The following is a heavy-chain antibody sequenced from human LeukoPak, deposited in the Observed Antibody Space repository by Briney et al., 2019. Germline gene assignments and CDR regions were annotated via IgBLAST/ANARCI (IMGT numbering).Heavy chain of an antibody. CDR3: ARPRYSSRRGAFDI. CDR1: GGSFSGYY. D-gene: IGHD6-13*01. J-gene: IGHJ3*02. Sequence: KTSETLSLTCAVYGGSFSGYYWSWIRQPPGKGLEWIGEINHSGSTNYNPSLKSRVTISVDTSKNQFSLKLSSVTAADTAVYYCARPRYSSRRGAFDIWGQGTMVTVSS. V-gene: IGHV4-34*01. CDR2: INHSGST.